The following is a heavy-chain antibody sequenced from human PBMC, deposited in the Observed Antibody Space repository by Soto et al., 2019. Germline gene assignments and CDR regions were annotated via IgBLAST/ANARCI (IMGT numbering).Heavy chain of an antibody. D-gene: IGHD4-17*01. Sequence: WGSLRLSCATCGFRFDDFAMCWVRQVPGKGLEWISLVNWDGDTTFYADSVKGRFIISRDNSKNSVYLQMNSLRSEDSAMYYCAKGATVTTHYQYYGMDVWGQGTTVTVSS. V-gene: IGHV3-43D*04. CDR2: VNWDGDTT. CDR3: AKGATVTTHYQYYGMDV. J-gene: IGHJ6*02. CDR1: GFRFDDFA.